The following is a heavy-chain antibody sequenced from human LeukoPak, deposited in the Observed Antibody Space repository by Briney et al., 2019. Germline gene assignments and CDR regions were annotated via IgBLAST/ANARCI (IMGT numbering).Heavy chain of an antibody. CDR1: GYTFTSYG. CDR2: ISAYNGNT. J-gene: IGHJ6*03. CDR3: GREGYYYYYMDV. Sequence: ASVKVSCKASGYTFTSYGISWLRQAPGQGLEWMGWISAYNGNTNYAQKLQGRVTMTTDTSTSTAYMELRSLRSGDTAVYYCGREGYYYYYMDVWGRGTTVTISS. V-gene: IGHV1-18*01.